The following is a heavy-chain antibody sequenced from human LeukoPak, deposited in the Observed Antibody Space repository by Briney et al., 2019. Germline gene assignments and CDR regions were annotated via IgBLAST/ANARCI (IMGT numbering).Heavy chain of an antibody. J-gene: IGHJ4*02. CDR3: ARRSYGYSVSRY. CDR2: IFYSGST. D-gene: IGHD5-18*01. Sequence: PSETLSLTCTVSGVSISTRNYYWGWIRQPPGKGLEWIGNIFYSGSTYYSPSFKSRVTISVDTSKNQFSLKLSSVTAADTAVYYCARRSYGYSVSRYWGQGTLVTVSS. V-gene: IGHV4-39*07. CDR1: GVSISTRNYY.